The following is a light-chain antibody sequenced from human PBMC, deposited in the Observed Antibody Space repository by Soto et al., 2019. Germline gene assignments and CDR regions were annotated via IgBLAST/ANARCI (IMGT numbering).Light chain of an antibody. Sequence: DIQMTQSPSSLSASVGDRVTITCRASQDISNYLAWYQQKPGQVPKLLIYVASTLQSGVPSRFSGSGSGTDFTLTISSLQPEDVATYYCQKYNSALTFGQGTRLEMK. CDR2: VAS. J-gene: IGKJ5*01. CDR3: QKYNSALT. V-gene: IGKV1-27*01. CDR1: QDISNY.